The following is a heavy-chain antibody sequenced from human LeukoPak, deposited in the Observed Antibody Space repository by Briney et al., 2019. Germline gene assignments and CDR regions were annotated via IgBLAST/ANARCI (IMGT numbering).Heavy chain of an antibody. J-gene: IGHJ6*02. D-gene: IGHD3-22*01. CDR2: IYYSGST. CDR3: ARHPYYSFYYYYGMDV. CDR1: GGSISSYY. Sequence: SETLSLTCTVSGGSISSYYWSWIRQPPGKGLEWIGYIYYSGSTNYNPSLKSRVTISVDTSKNQFSLKLSSVTAADTAVYYCARHPYYSFYYYYGMDVWGQGTTVTVSS. V-gene: IGHV4-59*08.